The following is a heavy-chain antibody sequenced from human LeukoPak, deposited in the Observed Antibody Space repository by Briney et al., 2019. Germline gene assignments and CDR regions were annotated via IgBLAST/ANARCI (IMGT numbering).Heavy chain of an antibody. V-gene: IGHV4-34*01. J-gene: IGHJ5*02. Sequence: SETLSLTCAVYGGSFSGYYWSWIRQPPGKGLEWIGEINHSGSTNYNPSLKSRVTISVDTSKNQFSLKLSSVTAADTAVYYCARHVPMVRGGRFDPWGQGTLVTVSS. D-gene: IGHD3-10*01. CDR2: INHSGST. CDR3: ARHVPMVRGGRFDP. CDR1: GGSFSGYY.